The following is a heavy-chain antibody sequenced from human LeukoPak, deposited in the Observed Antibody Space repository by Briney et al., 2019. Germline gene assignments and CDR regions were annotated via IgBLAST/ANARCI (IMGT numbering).Heavy chain of an antibody. D-gene: IGHD3-22*01. V-gene: IGHV1-2*02. J-gene: IGHJ4*02. CDR1: GYTFTGYY. Sequence: ASVKVSCKASGYTFTGYYMHWVRQAPGQGLEWMGWINPNSGGTNYAQKFQGRVTMTRDTSISTAYMELSRLRSDDTAVYYCAREGGYDSSGYYGDYWGQGTLVTVPS. CDR3: AREGGYDSSGYYGDY. CDR2: INPNSGGT.